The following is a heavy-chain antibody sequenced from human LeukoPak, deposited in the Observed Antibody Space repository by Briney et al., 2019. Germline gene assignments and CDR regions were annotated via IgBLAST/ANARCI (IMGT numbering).Heavy chain of an antibody. V-gene: IGHV3-7*01. Sequence: LAGGSLGLSCAASGFRFSTYWMSWVRQAPGKGLEWVANIKQDGSEKYYVDSVKGRFTVSRDNAKNSLYLEMNSLRAEDTAVYYCARRGYFEFWSGYFQRLEGWFDPWGQGTLVTVSS. J-gene: IGHJ5*02. CDR3: ARRGYFEFWSGYFQRLEGWFDP. CDR1: GFRFSTYW. D-gene: IGHD3-3*01. CDR2: IKQDGSEK.